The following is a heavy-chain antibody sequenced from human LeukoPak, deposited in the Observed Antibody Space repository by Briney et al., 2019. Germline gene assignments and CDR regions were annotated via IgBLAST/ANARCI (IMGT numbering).Heavy chain of an antibody. D-gene: IGHD2-15*01. V-gene: IGHV1-8*03. J-gene: IGHJ5*02. CDR3: ARQFVGDHRTPPFWFDP. Sequence: ASVKVSCKASGYTFTSYDINWVRQATGQGLEWMGWMNPNSGHTDYAQKFQGRVTITRNTSLSTAYMELSSLRSEDTAVYYCARQFVGDHRTPPFWFDPWGQGTLVTVSS. CDR1: GYTFTSYD. CDR2: MNPNSGHT.